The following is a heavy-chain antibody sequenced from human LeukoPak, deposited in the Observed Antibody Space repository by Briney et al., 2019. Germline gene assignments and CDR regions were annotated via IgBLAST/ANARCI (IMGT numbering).Heavy chain of an antibody. Sequence: ASVKVSCTVSGYTLTELSMHWVRQAPGKGLEWMGGFDPEDGETIYAQKFQGRVTMTEDTSTDTAYMELSSLRSEDTAVYYCATDPTAMAPFDYWGQGTLVTVSS. CDR2: FDPEDGET. D-gene: IGHD5-18*01. J-gene: IGHJ4*02. CDR1: GYTLTELS. V-gene: IGHV1-24*01. CDR3: ATDPTAMAPFDY.